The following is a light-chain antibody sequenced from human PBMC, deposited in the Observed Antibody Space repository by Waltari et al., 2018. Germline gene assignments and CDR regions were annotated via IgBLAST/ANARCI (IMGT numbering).Light chain of an antibody. J-gene: IGLJ2*01. CDR1: DSNIGSGDD. CDR2: GNN. Sequence: QSVLTQPPPVSGAPGQRVTISRTGRDSNIGSGDDVHWYQQLPGTAPKVLIDGNNTRRSGVSDRFSGSKSDTSASLAITGLQAEDEAHYYCQSYDSSLNGHLVFGGGTKLTVL. V-gene: IGLV1-40*01. CDR3: QSYDSSLNGHLV.